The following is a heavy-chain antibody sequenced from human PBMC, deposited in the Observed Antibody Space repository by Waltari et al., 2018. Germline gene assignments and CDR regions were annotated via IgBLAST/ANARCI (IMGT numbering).Heavy chain of an antibody. J-gene: IGHJ4*02. V-gene: IGHV4-4*02. Sequence: QVQLQESGPGLVEPSGTLSLSSAVSGDSTSASNWWGWVRQPPGNGLEWIGEIYYTGSANYNPSLKSRVVISVDKSKKQFSLKLSSVTAADTAVYYCAREHYDSSGSFDCWGQGTLVTVSS. D-gene: IGHD3-22*01. CDR1: GDSTSASNW. CDR2: IYYTGSA. CDR3: AREHYDSSGSFDC.